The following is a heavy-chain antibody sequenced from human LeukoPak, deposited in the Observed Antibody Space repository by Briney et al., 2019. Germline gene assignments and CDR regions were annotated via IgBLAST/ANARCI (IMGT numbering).Heavy chain of an antibody. CDR3: ARASIFGVVEFDY. V-gene: IGHV4-34*01. CDR1: GESFSGYY. D-gene: IGHD3-3*01. Sequence: SETLSLTCAVYGESFSGYYWTWIRQPPGKGLEWIGQINHSGSTDYNSSLKSRVTISVDTSKNQFSLKLSSVTAADTAVYYCARASIFGVVEFDYWGQGTLVTVSS. J-gene: IGHJ4*02. CDR2: INHSGST.